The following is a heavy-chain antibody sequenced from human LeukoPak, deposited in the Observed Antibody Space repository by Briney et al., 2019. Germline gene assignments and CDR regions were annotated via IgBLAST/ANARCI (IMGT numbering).Heavy chain of an antibody. D-gene: IGHD6-13*01. CDR1: GYSFSSYY. CDR3: ARDGRPRAAAALSSDH. V-gene: IGHV1-46*01. J-gene: IGHJ4*02. CDR2: INPSSGST. Sequence: ASVKVSCKASGYSFSSYYMQWVRQAPGQGLEWMGIINPSSGSTSYAQKFQGRVTMTRDTSTSTVYMDLTRLRSEDTAIYYCARDGRPRAAAALSSDHSGQGTLVTVSS.